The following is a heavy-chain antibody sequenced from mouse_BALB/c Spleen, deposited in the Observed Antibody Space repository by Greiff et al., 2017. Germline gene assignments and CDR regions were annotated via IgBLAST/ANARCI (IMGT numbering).Heavy chain of an antibody. V-gene: IGHV5-6*01. CDR2: ISSGGSYT. CDR3: ARQGGNYPYYYAMDY. J-gene: IGHJ4*01. CDR1: GFTFSSYG. Sequence: EVKLMESGGDLVKPGGSLKLSCAASGFTFSSYGMSWVRQTPDKRLEWVATISSGGSYTYYPDSVKGRFTISRDYAKNTLYLQMSSLKSEDTAMYYCARQGGNYPYYYAMDYWGQGTSVTVSS. D-gene: IGHD2-1*01.